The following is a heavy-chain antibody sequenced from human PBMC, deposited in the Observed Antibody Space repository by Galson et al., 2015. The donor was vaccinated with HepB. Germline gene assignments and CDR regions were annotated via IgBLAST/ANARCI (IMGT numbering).Heavy chain of an antibody. Sequence: SETLSLTCAVYGGSFSGYYWSWIRQPPGKGLEWIGEINHSGSTNYNPSLKSRVTISVDTSKNQFSLELSSVTAADTAVYYCARGDGANGYDFWSGYFQRSFDYWGQGTLVTVSS. J-gene: IGHJ4*02. D-gene: IGHD3-3*01. V-gene: IGHV4-34*01. CDR1: GGSFSGYY. CDR3: ARGDGANGYDFWSGYFQRSFDY. CDR2: INHSGST.